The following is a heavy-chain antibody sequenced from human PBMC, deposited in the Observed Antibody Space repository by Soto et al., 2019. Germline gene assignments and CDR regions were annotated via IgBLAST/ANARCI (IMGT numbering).Heavy chain of an antibody. J-gene: IGHJ6*02. CDR1: GFTAENYQ. CDR2: IYSGGVT. V-gene: IGHV3-53*01. Sequence: GGSLRLSCAASGFTAENYQMNWVRQAPGKGLEWVSVIYSGGVTYYPDSVKGRFTTIRDTSKNTVYLQMNSLRADDTAMYYCARDPSTTGYYGLDVWGQGTTVTVSS. CDR3: ARDPSTTGYYGLDV.